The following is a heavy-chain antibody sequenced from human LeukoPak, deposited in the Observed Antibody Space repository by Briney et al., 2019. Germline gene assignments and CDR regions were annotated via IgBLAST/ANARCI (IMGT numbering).Heavy chain of an antibody. D-gene: IGHD3-3*01. V-gene: IGHV5-51*01. CDR2: IYPGDSDT. Sequence: GESLKISCKGSGYSFTSYWIGWVRQMPGKGLEWMGIIYPGDSDTRYSPSFQGQVTISADKSISTAYLQWSSLKASDTAMYYCAKQGMINYDFWSGYYDYWGQGTLVTVSS. CDR1: GYSFTSYW. CDR3: AKQGMINYDFWSGYYDY. J-gene: IGHJ4*02.